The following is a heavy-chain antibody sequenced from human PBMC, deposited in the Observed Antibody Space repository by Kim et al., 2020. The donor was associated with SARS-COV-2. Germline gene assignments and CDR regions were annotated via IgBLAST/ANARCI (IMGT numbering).Heavy chain of an antibody. CDR2: INPSGGST. Sequence: ASVKVSCKASGYTFTSYYMHWVRQAPGQGLEWMGIINPSGGSTSYAQKFQGRVTMTRDTSTSTVYMELSSLRSEDTAVYYCARDTEQRENQHSSSWYGNWGQGTLVTVSS. CDR3: ARDTEQRENQHSSSWYGN. D-gene: IGHD6-13*01. CDR1: GYTFTSYY. J-gene: IGHJ4*02. V-gene: IGHV1-46*01.